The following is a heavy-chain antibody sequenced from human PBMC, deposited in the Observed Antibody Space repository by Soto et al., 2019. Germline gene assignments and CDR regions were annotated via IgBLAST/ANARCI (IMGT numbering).Heavy chain of an antibody. CDR1: GFTFNTYS. CDR3: ARAGGTTVTGLWHFDS. D-gene: IGHD4-17*01. V-gene: IGHV3-33*01. Sequence: GGSLRLSCEASGFTFNTYSMHWVRQPPGKGLEWLAAIWYDGTQKYYADSVRGRFIISRDNSKKTLYLEMNSLRAEDTAVYYCARAGGTTVTGLWHFDSWGQGTRVTV. CDR2: IWYDGTQK. J-gene: IGHJ4*02.